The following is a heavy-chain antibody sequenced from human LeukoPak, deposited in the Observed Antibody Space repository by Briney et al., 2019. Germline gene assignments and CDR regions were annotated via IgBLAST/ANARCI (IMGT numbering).Heavy chain of an antibody. Sequence: PSETLSLTCTVSGVSISSSSYNWGWIRQPPGKGLEWIGSIYYSGSTYYNPSLKSRVTISVDTSKNQFSLKLSSVTAADTAVYYCARPSTKYSSSSGYFQHWGQGTLVTVSS. CDR3: ARPSTKYSSSSGYFQH. CDR1: GVSISSSSYN. CDR2: IYYSGST. J-gene: IGHJ1*01. V-gene: IGHV4-39*01. D-gene: IGHD6-6*01.